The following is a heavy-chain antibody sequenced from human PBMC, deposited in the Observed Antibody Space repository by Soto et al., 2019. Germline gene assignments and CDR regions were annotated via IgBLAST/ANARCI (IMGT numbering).Heavy chain of an antibody. CDR1: GFTFSGFG. CDR2: ISYDGSNK. D-gene: IGHD2-15*01. V-gene: IGHV3-33*01. CDR3: ARDWWGRYFDY. J-gene: IGHJ4*02. Sequence: QVQLVESGGGVVQPGRSLRLSCAASGFTFSGFGMHWVRQAPGKGLEWVAVISYDGSNKNYADSVKGRFTISRDTSKNTLYLQMSSLRAEDTALYYCARDWWGRYFDYWGQGTLVSVSS.